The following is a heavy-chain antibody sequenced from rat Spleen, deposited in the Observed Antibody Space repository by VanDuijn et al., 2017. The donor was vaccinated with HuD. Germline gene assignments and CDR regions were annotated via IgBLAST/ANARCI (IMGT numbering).Heavy chain of an antibody. CDR3: ARCSPYVMDA. V-gene: IGHV5-29*01. Sequence: EVQLVESDGGLVQPGRSLKLSCAASGFTFSDYYMAWVRQGPTQGLEWVATVSYDGSKTYYRDSVKGRFTISRDNAKSTLHLQMDSLRSEDTATYYCARCSPYVMDAWGQGTLVTVSS. CDR2: VSYDGSKT. CDR1: GFTFSDYY. J-gene: IGHJ4*01. D-gene: IGHD1-2*01.